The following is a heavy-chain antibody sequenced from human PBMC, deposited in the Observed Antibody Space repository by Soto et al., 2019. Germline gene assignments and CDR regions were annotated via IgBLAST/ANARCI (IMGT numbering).Heavy chain of an antibody. V-gene: IGHV3-74*01. CDR1: GFTFSNFW. J-gene: IGHJ4*02. Sequence: GGSLRLSCAGSGFTFSNFWMHWVRQAPGKGLVWVARINTDGSVTSHADSVKGRFTISRDNAKSTLYLPMNSLREEDSAMYYCARQTGLGETNYWGRGTMVSVSS. CDR3: ARQTGLGETNY. D-gene: IGHD1-26*01. CDR2: INTDGSVT.